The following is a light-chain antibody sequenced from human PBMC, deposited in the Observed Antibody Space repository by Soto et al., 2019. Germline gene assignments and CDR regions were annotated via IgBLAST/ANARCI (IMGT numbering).Light chain of an antibody. J-gene: IGKJ1*01. CDR2: GAS. CDR3: QPYHNLWT. V-gene: IGKV3-15*01. CDR1: QSVSSN. Sequence: EIAMTQSPATLSVSPGVRATLSCRSSQSVSSNLVWYQQKPGQAPSVLIYGASTRATGVPARFSGSGSGTDFTLTISSLQSEDFEIYYCQPYHNLWTFGHGNKVEIK.